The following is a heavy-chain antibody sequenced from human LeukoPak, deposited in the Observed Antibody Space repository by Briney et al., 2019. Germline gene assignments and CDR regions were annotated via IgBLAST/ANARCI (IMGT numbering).Heavy chain of an antibody. CDR3: ARLRGYCSSSSCYGAEDY. CDR2: VSSGSNYI. V-gene: IGHV3-21*01. D-gene: IGHD2-2*01. Sequence: GSLRLSCAASGFTFGSYSMNWVRQAPGKGLEWVSSVSSGSNYIYYSDSVKGRFTISRDNAKNSLYLQLNGLRAEDTAVYYCARLRGYCSSSSCYGAEDYWGQGTLVTVSS. J-gene: IGHJ4*02. CDR1: GFTFGSYS.